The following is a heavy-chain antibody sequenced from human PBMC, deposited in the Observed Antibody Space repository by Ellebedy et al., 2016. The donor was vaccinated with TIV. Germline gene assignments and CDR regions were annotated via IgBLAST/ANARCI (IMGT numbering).Heavy chain of an antibody. CDR3: ARDGRGSYYLDHYYYGMDV. V-gene: IGHV3-7*03. CDR2: IKQDGSEK. Sequence: GESLKISCAASGFTFSSYWMSWVRQAPGKGLEWVANIKQDGSEKYYVDSVKGRFTISRDNAKNSLYLQMNSLRAEDTAVYYCARDGRGSYYLDHYYYGMDVWGQGTTVTVSS. J-gene: IGHJ6*02. CDR1: GFTFSSYW. D-gene: IGHD1-26*01.